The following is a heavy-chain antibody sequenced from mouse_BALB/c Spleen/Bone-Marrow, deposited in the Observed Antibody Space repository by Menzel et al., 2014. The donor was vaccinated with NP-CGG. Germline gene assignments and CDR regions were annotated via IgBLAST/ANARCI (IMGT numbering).Heavy chain of an antibody. D-gene: IGHD1-2*01. CDR1: GYSFTGYY. CDR2: ISCYNGAT. CDR3: ATLLRNALAY. J-gene: IGHJ4*01. Sequence: LVKTGASVKISCKASGYSFTGYYMHWVKQSHGKSLEWIGYISCYNGATSYNQKFKGKATFTVDTSSSTAYKQFNNLTSKDSAFYFCATLLRNALAYWSQGTSVTVSP. V-gene: IGHV1S34*01.